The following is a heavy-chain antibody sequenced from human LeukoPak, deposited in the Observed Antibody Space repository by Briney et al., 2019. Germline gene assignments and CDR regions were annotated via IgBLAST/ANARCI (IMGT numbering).Heavy chain of an antibody. J-gene: IGHJ4*02. Sequence: ASVKVSCKASGYTFTSYYMHWVRQAPGQGLEWMGIISPSGGSTSYAQKFQGRVTMTRDTSTSTVYMELSSLRSEDTAVYYCAREYYDSSGYYSGGDYWGQGTLVTVSS. CDR2: ISPSGGST. V-gene: IGHV1-46*01. CDR1: GYTFTSYY. CDR3: AREYYDSSGYYSGGDY. D-gene: IGHD3-22*01.